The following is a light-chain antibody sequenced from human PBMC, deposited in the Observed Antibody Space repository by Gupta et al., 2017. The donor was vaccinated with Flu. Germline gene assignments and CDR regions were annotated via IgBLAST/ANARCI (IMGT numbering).Light chain of an antibody. CDR2: DAS. V-gene: IGKV3-11*01. CDR3: QHRSSWPLT. CDR1: QSLSSC. J-gene: IGKJ4*01. Sequence: PATLSLSPGDRVTLTCRASQSLSSCLAWYQQKPGQTPRLLIYDASNRATGVPARFSGSGSETDFTLTISSLESEDFAYYYCQHRSSWPLTFGGGTKVEIK.